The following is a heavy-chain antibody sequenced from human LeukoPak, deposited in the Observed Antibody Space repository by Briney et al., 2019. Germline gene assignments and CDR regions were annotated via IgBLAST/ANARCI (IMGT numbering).Heavy chain of an antibody. Sequence: GSLTLSCAASGFMFSSFSLSWVRQVPGTGLEWVSGISGSGYSTYYVDSVKGRFTISRDNSKNTLYLQMNSLRAEATAVYYCAKENFGAGPNNFDYWGQGTLVTVSS. CDR2: ISGSGYST. D-gene: IGHD3-10*01. J-gene: IGHJ4*02. V-gene: IGHV3-23*01. CDR3: AKENFGAGPNNFDY. CDR1: GFMFSSFS.